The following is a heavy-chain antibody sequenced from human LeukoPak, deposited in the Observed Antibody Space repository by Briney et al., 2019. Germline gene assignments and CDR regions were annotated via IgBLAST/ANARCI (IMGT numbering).Heavy chain of an antibody. CDR3: ARILGYCSSTSCYDWFDP. V-gene: IGHV1-3*01. D-gene: IGHD2-2*01. CDR1: GYSFTGYA. J-gene: IGHJ5*02. Sequence: GASVKVSCKASGYSFTGYAMHWVRQAPGQRLEWMGSINAGNGNTKYSQKFQGRVTITRDTSASTAYMELSSLRSEDTAVYYCARILGYCSSTSCYDWFDPWGQGTLVTVSS. CDR2: INAGNGNT.